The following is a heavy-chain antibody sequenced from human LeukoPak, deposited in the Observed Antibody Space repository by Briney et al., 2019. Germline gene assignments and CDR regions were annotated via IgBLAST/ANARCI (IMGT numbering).Heavy chain of an antibody. Sequence: ASVKVSCKASGGTFTSYGISWVRQAPGQGLEWMGWISAYNGNTNYAQKLQGRVTMTTDTSTSTAYMELRSLRSDDTAVYYCARVPLEWELLSLDYWGQGTLVTVSS. CDR2: ISAYNGNT. CDR3: ARVPLEWELLSLDY. V-gene: IGHV1-18*01. CDR1: GGTFTSYG. D-gene: IGHD1-26*01. J-gene: IGHJ4*02.